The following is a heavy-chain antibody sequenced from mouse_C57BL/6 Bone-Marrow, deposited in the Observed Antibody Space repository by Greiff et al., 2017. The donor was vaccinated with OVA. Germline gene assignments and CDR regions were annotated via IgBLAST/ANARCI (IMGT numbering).Heavy chain of an antibody. CDR2: IDPSDSYT. CDR3: ARCDYDVV. D-gene: IGHD2-4*01. V-gene: IGHV1-69*01. J-gene: IGHJ1*03. CDR1: GYTFTSYW. Sequence: QVQLQQPGAELVMPGASVKLSCKASGYTFTSYWMHWVKQRPGQGLEWIGEIDPSDSYTNYNQKFKGKSTLTVDKSSSTAYIQLSSLTSEDSAVYYCARCDYDVVWGTGTTVTVSS.